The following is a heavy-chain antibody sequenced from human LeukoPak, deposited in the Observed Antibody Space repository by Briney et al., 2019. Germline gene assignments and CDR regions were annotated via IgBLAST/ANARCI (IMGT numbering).Heavy chain of an antibody. V-gene: IGHV3-21*01. Sequence: GGTLRLSCAASGFTFSSYSMNWVRQAPGKGLEWVSSISSSSSYIYYADSVKGRFTISRDNAKNSLYLQMNSLRAEDTAVYYCARGIVATLDYFDYWGQGTLVTVSS. CDR2: ISSSSSYI. J-gene: IGHJ4*02. CDR1: GFTFSSYS. D-gene: IGHD5-12*01. CDR3: ARGIVATLDYFDY.